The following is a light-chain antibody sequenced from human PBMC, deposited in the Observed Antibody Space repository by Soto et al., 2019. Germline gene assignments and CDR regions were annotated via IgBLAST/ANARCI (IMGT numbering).Light chain of an antibody. V-gene: IGLV2-11*01. CDR1: SSDVGAYNY. Sequence: LTHPGSVSGSAGQSVTISYTGTSSDVGAYNYVSWYQQHPGKAPKLMTYDVSKRPSGVPDRFSGSKSGNTASLTISGLQAEDEADYYCCSYADNYSYVFGTGTKVTVL. CDR2: DVS. J-gene: IGLJ1*01. CDR3: CSYADNYSYV.